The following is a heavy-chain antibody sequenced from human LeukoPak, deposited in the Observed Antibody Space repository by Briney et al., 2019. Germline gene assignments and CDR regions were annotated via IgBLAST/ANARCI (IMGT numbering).Heavy chain of an antibody. CDR2: IYSGGST. D-gene: IGHD5-18*01. V-gene: IGHV3-53*01. J-gene: IGHJ4*02. CDR1: GFTFSSYA. CDR3: ARAPDRGYLHLDY. Sequence: SGGSLRLSCAASGFTFSSYAMSWVRQAPGKGLEWVSVIYSGGSTYYADSVKGRFTISRDNSKNTLYLQMNSLRAEDTAVYYCARAPDRGYLHLDYWGQGTLVTVSS.